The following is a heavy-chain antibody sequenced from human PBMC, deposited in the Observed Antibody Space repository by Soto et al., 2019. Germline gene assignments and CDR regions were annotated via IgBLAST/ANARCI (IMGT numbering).Heavy chain of an antibody. J-gene: IGHJ6*02. CDR3: ARDTLPGWLRSDYGGKSPYYYYGMDV. D-gene: IGHD4-17*01. V-gene: IGHV4-30-4*01. Sequence: SETLSLTCTVSGGSISSGDYYWSWIRQPPGKGLEWIGYIYYSGSTYYNPSLKSRVTISVDTSKNQFSLKLSSVTAADTAVYYCARDTLPGWLRSDYGGKSPYYYYGMDVWGQGTTVTVSS. CDR2: IYYSGST. CDR1: GGSISSGDYY.